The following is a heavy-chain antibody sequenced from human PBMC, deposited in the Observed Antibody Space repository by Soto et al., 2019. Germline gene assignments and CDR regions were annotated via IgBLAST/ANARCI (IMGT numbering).Heavy chain of an antibody. V-gene: IGHV3-48*01. CDR3: ARDRGCSGGICYRDLGY. D-gene: IGHD2-15*01. CDR2: ISSISNTI. Sequence: SLRLSCAASGFTFSTYSMSWVRQALGKGLEWVSYISSISNTIYYADSVKGRFTISRDNAKNSLYLHMNSLSAEDTAVYYCARDRGCSGGICYRDLGYWGQGTLVTVS. J-gene: IGHJ4*02. CDR1: GFTFSTYS.